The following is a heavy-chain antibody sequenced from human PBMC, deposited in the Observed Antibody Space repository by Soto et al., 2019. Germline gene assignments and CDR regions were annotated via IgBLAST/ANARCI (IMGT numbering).Heavy chain of an antibody. CDR1: GFTFSSYG. D-gene: IGHD3-22*01. V-gene: IGHV3-30*18. CDR3: AKRGGYYYDSSGYHYYYYGMDV. Sequence: QVQLVESGGGVVQPGRSLRLSCAASGFTFSSYGMHWVRQAPGKGLEWVAVISYDGSNKYYADSVKGRFTISRDNSKNTLYLQMNSLRAEDTAVYYCAKRGGYYYDSSGYHYYYYGMDVW. J-gene: IGHJ6*01. CDR2: ISYDGSNK.